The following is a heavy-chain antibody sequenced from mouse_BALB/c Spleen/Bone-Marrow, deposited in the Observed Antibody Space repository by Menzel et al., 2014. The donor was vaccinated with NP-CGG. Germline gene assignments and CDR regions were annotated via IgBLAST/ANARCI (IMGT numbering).Heavy chain of an antibody. Sequence: EVQLQQSGPDLVKPGASVKISCKASGYSFTGYYMHWVNQSHGKSLEWIGRVNPNNGGTSYNQKFKGKAILTVDKSSNTASMELRSLTSEDAAVDICARLIPAGWYFDVWGAGTTLTVSS. D-gene: IGHD2-4*01. CDR1: GYSFTGYY. J-gene: IGHJ1*01. CDR3: ARLIPAGWYFDV. V-gene: IGHV1-26*01. CDR2: VNPNNGGT.